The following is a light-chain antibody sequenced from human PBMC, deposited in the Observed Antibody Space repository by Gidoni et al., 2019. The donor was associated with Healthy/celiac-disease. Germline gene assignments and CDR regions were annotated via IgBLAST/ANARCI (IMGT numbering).Light chain of an antibody. Sequence: QLVLTQSPSASASLGASVKLPCTLSSGHGSYAIAWHQQQPEKGPRYLMKLNSDGSHSKGDGIPDRFSGSSSGAERYLTSSSLQSEDDADYYCQTWGTGIVVFGGGTKLTVL. CDR1: SGHGSYA. V-gene: IGLV4-69*01. CDR2: LNSDGSH. J-gene: IGLJ2*01. CDR3: QTWGTGIVV.